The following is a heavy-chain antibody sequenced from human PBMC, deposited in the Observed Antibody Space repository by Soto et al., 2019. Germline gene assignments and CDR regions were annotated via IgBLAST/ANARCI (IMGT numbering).Heavy chain of an antibody. V-gene: IGHV1-46*03. Sequence: QVQLVQSGAEVKKPGASVKVSCKASGYTFTSYYMHWVRQAPGQGLEWMGIINPSGGSTSYAQKFQGRVTMTRDTSTSTVYMELSSLRSEDTAVYYCARAGTGKILRFLEWLSVDRANWFDPWGQGTLVTVSS. CDR1: GYTFTSYY. D-gene: IGHD3-3*01. CDR3: ARAGTGKILRFLEWLSVDRANWFDP. CDR2: INPSGGST. J-gene: IGHJ5*02.